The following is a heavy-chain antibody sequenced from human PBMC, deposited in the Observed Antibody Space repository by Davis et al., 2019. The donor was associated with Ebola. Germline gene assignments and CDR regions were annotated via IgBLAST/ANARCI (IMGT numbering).Heavy chain of an antibody. V-gene: IGHV3-30-3*01. Sequence: PGGSLRLSCAASGFTFSSYAMHWVRQAPGKGLEWVAVISYDGSNKYYADSVKGRFTISRDNSKNTLYLQMNSLRAEDTAVYYCARANTAKGRGFDYWGQGTLVTVSS. CDR2: ISYDGSNK. CDR3: ARANTAKGRGFDY. J-gene: IGHJ4*02. D-gene: IGHD5-18*01. CDR1: GFTFSSYA.